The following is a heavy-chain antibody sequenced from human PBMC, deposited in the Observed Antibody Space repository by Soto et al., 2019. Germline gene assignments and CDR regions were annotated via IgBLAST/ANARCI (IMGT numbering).Heavy chain of an antibody. J-gene: IGHJ4*02. CDR3: AKALYGSVAGCQALSDFDY. CDR2: ISGSGGST. V-gene: IGHV3-23*01. D-gene: IGHD2-15*01. CDR1: GFTFSNYA. Sequence: EVQLLESGGGLVQPGGSLRLSCAASGFTFSNYAMSWVRQAPGKGLGWVLFISGSGGSTYYADSVKGRFTISRDNSKNTLSLQMNSLRAEDTAIYYCAKALYGSVAGCQALSDFDYWGQGTLVTVSS.